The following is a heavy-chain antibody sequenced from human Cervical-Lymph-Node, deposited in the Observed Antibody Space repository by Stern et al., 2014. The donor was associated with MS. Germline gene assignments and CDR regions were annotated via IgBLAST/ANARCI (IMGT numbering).Heavy chain of an antibody. D-gene: IGHD2-8*02. CDR2: VYYSGTT. Sequence: QLQLQESGPGLVKPSETLSLTCAVSGDSISSYTHYWAWIRQPPGKGLEWIGSVYYSGTTSYNPPLRSPFTISGDTSKNHFSRGLNSVTAADTAVYYCAKHACTGAACPFDLWGQGTLVTVSS. CDR3: AKHACTGAACPFDL. J-gene: IGHJ4*02. V-gene: IGHV4-39*01. CDR1: GDSISSYTHY.